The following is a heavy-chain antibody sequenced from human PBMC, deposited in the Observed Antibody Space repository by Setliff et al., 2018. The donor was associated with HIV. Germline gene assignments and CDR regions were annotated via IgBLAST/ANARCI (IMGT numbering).Heavy chain of an antibody. Sequence: SETLSLTCTVSGDSISSDYYFWGWIRQPPGKGLEWIGTIYYSGSTYFNPSLKSRLTISVDTSKNQFSLKLSSVTAADTAVYYCARTKDCSSSSCPGTHHYYYMDVWGKGTKVTVSS. V-gene: IGHV4-39*01. J-gene: IGHJ6*03. CDR1: GDSISSDYYF. CDR3: ARTKDCSSSSCPGTHHYYYMDV. D-gene: IGHD2-2*01. CDR2: IYYSGST.